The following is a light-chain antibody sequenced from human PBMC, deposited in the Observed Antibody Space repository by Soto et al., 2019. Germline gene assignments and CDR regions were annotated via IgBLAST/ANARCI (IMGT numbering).Light chain of an antibody. Sequence: EIVLTQSPGTLPLSPGDRATLSCRASQSVSSNYLAWYQQKPGQAPRLLIYCASSRATGIPDRFSGSGSGTDFTLTLSRLEPEDFAVYYCQQYGSSTWTFGQGTKVDIK. J-gene: IGKJ1*01. CDR3: QQYGSSTWT. CDR2: CAS. CDR1: QSVSSNY. V-gene: IGKV3-20*01.